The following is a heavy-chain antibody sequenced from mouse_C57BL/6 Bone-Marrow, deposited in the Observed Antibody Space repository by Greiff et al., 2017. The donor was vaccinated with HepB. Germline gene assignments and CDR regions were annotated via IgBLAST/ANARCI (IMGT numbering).Heavy chain of an antibody. Sequence: EVMLVESGGDLVKPGGSLKLSCAASGFTFSSYGMSWVRQTPDKRLEWVATISSGGSYTYYPDSVKGRFTISRDNAKNTLYLQMSSLKSEDTAMYYCARPLSFAYWGQVTLVTVSA. V-gene: IGHV5-6*01. CDR1: GFTFSSYG. D-gene: IGHD6-2*01. CDR2: ISSGGSYT. J-gene: IGHJ3*01. CDR3: ARPLSFAY.